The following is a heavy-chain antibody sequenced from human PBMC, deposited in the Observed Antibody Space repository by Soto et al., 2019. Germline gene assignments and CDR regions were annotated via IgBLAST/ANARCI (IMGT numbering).Heavy chain of an antibody. CDR3: ARVVVVVPEAAGNDAFDI. V-gene: IGHV1-69*02. CDR1: GGTFSSYT. CDR2: IIPILGIA. Sequence: QVQLVQSGAEVKKPGSSVKVSCKASGGTFSSYTISGVRQAPGQGLEWMGRIIPILGIANYAQKLQGRVTITADRFTSPAYMELSSLRSEHAGMYYCARVVVVVPEAAGNDAFDIWGGGTMVTFSS. D-gene: IGHD2-2*01. J-gene: IGHJ3*02.